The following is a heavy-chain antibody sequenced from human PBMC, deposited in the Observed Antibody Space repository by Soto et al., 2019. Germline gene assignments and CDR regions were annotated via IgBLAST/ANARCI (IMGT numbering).Heavy chain of an antibody. CDR1: GFTFSSYA. CDR3: AKDPGYCSSTSCSTDY. D-gene: IGHD2-2*01. CDR2: ISGSGGST. Sequence: GGSLRLSCAASGFTFSSYAMSWVRQAPGKGLEWVSAISGSGGSTYYADSVKGRFTISRDNSKNTLYLQMNSLRAEDTAVYYCAKDPGYCSSTSCSTDYWGQGTLVTVSS. V-gene: IGHV3-23*01. J-gene: IGHJ4*02.